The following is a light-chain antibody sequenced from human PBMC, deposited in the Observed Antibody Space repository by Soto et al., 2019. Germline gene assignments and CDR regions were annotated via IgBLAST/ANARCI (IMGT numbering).Light chain of an antibody. CDR1: SSNIGADFD. CDR2: HNN. Sequence: QSVLTQPPSVSGAPGQRVTISCTGSSSNIGADFDVHWYQHLPGTAPKLLISHNNNRPSGVPDRFSGSKSGTSASLAITGRQADDEAVYYCQSRDSSLSSSWVFGGGTKLTVL. J-gene: IGLJ3*02. V-gene: IGLV1-40*01. CDR3: QSRDSSLSSSWV.